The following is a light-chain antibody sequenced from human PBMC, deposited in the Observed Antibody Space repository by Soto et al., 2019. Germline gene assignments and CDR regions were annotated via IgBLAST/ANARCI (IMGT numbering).Light chain of an antibody. CDR2: AES. CDR3: QQSNSFPLT. Sequence: DLQMTQSPSSVSASLGDRVTITCRASQGISTWLAWYQQKPGKAPQLLIYAESNLQSGVPSRFSGSGSGTEFTLTISSLQPEDFATYYCQQSNSFPLTFGGGTKVEIK. V-gene: IGKV1D-12*01. CDR1: QGISTW. J-gene: IGKJ4*01.